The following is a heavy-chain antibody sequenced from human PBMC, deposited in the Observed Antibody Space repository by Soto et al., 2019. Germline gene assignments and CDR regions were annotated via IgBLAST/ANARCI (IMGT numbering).Heavy chain of an antibody. D-gene: IGHD6-19*01. CDR3: ARVPVSGVAGTGGAFDI. V-gene: IGHV3-48*02. CDR2: ISSSSSTI. Sequence: GSLRLSCAASGFTFSSYSMNWVRQAPGKGLEWVSYISSSSSTIYYADSVKGRFTISRDNAKNSLYLQMNSLRDEDTAVYYCARVPVSGVAGTGGAFDIWGQGTMVTVSS. J-gene: IGHJ3*02. CDR1: GFTFSSYS.